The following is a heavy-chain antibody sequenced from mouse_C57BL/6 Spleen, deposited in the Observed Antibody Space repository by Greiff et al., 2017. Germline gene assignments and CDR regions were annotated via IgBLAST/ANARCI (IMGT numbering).Heavy chain of an antibody. CDR1: GYTFTSYW. Sequence: QVHVKQPGTELVKPGASVKLSCKASGYTFTSYWMHWVKQRPGQGLEWIGNINPSNGGTNYNEKFKSKATLTVDKSSSTAYMQLSSLTSEDSAVYYCARERNDGLFDYWGQGTTLTVSS. CDR2: INPSNGGT. J-gene: IGHJ2*01. V-gene: IGHV1-53*01. D-gene: IGHD2-3*01. CDR3: ARERNDGLFDY.